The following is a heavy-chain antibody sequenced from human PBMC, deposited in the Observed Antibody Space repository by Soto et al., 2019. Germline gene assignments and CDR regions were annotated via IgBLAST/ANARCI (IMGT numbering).Heavy chain of an antibody. J-gene: IGHJ5*02. Sequence: QVQLVQSGAEVKKPGSSVKVSCKASGGTFSSYAISWVRQAPGQGLEWMGGITPIFGTANYAQKFQGRVTINADESTSTAYMELSSLRSEDTAVYYCARDVAGIVATISVGNWFDPWGQGTLVTVSS. CDR2: ITPIFGTA. D-gene: IGHD5-12*01. CDR3: ARDVAGIVATISVGNWFDP. CDR1: GGTFSSYA. V-gene: IGHV1-69*01.